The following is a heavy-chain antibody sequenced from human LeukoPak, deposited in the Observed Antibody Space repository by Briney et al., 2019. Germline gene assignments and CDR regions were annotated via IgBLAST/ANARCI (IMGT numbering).Heavy chain of an antibody. CDR1: GGSISSYY. V-gene: IGHV4-4*07. CDR2: IYTSGST. Sequence: SETLSLTCTVSGGSISSYYWSWIRQPAGKGLEWIGRIYTSGSTNYNPSLKSRVTMSVDTSKNQFSLKLSSVTAADTAVYYRARGRGNDYGDYVYFQHWGQGTLVTVSS. D-gene: IGHD4-17*01. J-gene: IGHJ1*01. CDR3: ARGRGNDYGDYVYFQH.